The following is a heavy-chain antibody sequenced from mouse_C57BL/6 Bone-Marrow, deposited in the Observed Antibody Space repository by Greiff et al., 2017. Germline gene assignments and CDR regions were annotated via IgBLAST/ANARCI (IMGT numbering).Heavy chain of an antibody. CDR2: WNNDNY. CDR1: ISLSTSGMGL. Sequence: QVTLKECGPGILQPSQTLSLACTFSGISLSTSGMGLSWLRTPSGLALVWLASIWNNDNYYNPYLTSRVTISKETSNYQVFLKLTRVDKADSATCYSAWSERLNWVAYWGQGTLVTVSA. V-gene: IGHV8-2*01. J-gene: IGHJ3*01. CDR3: WSERLNWVAY.